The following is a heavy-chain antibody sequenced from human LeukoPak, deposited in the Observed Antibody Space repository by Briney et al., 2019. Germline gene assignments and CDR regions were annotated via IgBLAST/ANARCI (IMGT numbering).Heavy chain of an antibody. Sequence: TGGSLRLSCAASGFTFSSYAMSWVRQAPGKGLEWVSGISSGGYTYYADSVKGRFTISRDNSKNTLYLQMNSLRAEDTAVYYCAQTIATAATGDWGQGTLVTVSS. CDR3: AQTIATAATGD. V-gene: IGHV3-23*01. J-gene: IGHJ4*02. CDR1: GFTFSSYA. D-gene: IGHD6-13*01. CDR2: ISSGGYT.